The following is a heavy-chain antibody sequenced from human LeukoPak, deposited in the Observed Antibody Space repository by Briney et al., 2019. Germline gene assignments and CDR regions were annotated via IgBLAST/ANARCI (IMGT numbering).Heavy chain of an antibody. V-gene: IGHV1-24*01. CDR2: FDPEDGET. J-gene: IGHJ3*02. CDR3: ATVMAVAGTARPLPRI. Sequence: ASVKVSCKVSGYTLTELSMHWVRQAPGKGLEWMGGFDPEDGETIYAQKFQGRVTMTEGTSTDTAYMELSSLRSEDTAVYYCATVMAVAGTARPLPRIWGQGTMVTVSS. D-gene: IGHD6-19*01. CDR1: GYTLTELS.